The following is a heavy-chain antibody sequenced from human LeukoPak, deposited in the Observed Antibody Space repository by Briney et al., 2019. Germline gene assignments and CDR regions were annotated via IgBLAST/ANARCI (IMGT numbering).Heavy chain of an antibody. CDR2: INHSGST. CDR1: GGSFSGYY. CDR3: ARGAAAGISSHGNWFDP. V-gene: IGHV4-34*01. Sequence: PSETLSLTCAVYGGSFSGYYWSWIRQPPGKGLEWIGEINHSGSTNYSPSLKNRVTISVDTSKNQFALKLSSVTAADTALDYCARGAAAGISSHGNWFDPWGQGTLVTVSS. J-gene: IGHJ5*02. D-gene: IGHD6-13*01.